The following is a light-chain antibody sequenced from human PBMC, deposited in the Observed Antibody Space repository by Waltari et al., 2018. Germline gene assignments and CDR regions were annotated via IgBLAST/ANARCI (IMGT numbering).Light chain of an antibody. CDR1: TSDVGSYDL. Sequence: QSALTQPASVSGTPGQSITISCSGTTSDVGSYDLVSWYQQHPGEAPKLLICEVFKRPPDTSSRFSGAKSGSTTSLTISGLQPEDEAYYYCCSYAGRVTYVFGSGTKVTVL. J-gene: IGLJ1*01. V-gene: IGLV2-23*02. CDR3: CSYAGRVTYV. CDR2: EVF.